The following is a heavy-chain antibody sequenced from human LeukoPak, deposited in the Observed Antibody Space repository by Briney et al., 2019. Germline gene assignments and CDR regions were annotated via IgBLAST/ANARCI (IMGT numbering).Heavy chain of an antibody. CDR3: ARGATISETGYFDY. CDR2: INHRGDT. V-gene: IGHV4-34*01. J-gene: IGHJ4*03. D-gene: IGHD1-1*01. CDR1: GGPFSTYY. Sequence: SETLSLTCAVYGGPFSTYYWSWIRQSPGKGLEWIAEINHRGDTNYNPSVKSRVTISVDTSKNQFSLKVNSLTAADTAVYYCARGATISETGYFDYWGQGTLVTVSS.